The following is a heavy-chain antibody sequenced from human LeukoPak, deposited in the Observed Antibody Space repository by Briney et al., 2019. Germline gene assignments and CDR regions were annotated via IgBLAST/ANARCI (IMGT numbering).Heavy chain of an antibody. CDR2: IKQDGSEK. D-gene: IGHD6-6*01. V-gene: IGHV3-7*01. Sequence: PGGSPRLSCAASGFTFSSYWMSWVRQAPGKGLEWVANIKQDGSEKYYVDSVKGRFTISRDNAKNSLYLQMNSLRAEDTAVYYCASDEYSSSFDYWGQGTLVTVSS. J-gene: IGHJ4*02. CDR3: ASDEYSSSFDY. CDR1: GFTFSSYW.